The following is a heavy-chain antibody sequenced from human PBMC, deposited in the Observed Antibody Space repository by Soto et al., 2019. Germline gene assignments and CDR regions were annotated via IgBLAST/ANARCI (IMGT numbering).Heavy chain of an antibody. J-gene: IGHJ4*02. Sequence: QVQLQESGPGLVRPSETLSLTCTVSSDSISSYYWIWIRQSPGKGLEWIGNTDYSGNTNYNPSLKSRVTISGDTSKNQFSLRLRSVTAADTAVYYCARAVGDPLYYLDYWGQGTLVTVSS. CDR2: TDYSGNT. V-gene: IGHV4-59*08. CDR3: ARAVGDPLYYLDY. D-gene: IGHD6-19*01. CDR1: SDSISSYY.